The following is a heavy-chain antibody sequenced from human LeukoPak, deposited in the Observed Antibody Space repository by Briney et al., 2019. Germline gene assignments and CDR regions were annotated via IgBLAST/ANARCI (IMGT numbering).Heavy chain of an antibody. CDR3: ARDRYYDSSGYIYFYGMDV. J-gene: IGHJ6*02. CDR2: MSVYNENT. V-gene: IGHV1-18*01. CDR1: GYTFTNYG. D-gene: IGHD3-22*01. Sequence: ASVKVSCKASGYTFTNYGFSWVRQAPGQGLEWIGWMSVYNENTNYALKFQGRLTMTTDTSTSTAYMELWGLRSDDTALYYCARDRYYDSSGYIYFYGMDVWGQGTTVTVSS.